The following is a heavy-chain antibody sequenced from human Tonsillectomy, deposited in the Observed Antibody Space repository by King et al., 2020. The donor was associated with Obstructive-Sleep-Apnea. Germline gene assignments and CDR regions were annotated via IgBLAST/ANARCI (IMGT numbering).Heavy chain of an antibody. J-gene: IGHJ6*02. D-gene: IGHD5-24*01. CDR3: AGVGGGYNLDFYYGMDV. Sequence: QVQLVESGAEVKKPGASVKVSCKASGYTFTNYGITWVRQAPGQGPEWMGWISAYKGNTNYAQKLQGRDTMTTDTSTSTAYMELRSLRSDDTAVYYCAGVGGGYNLDFYYGMDVWGQGTTVTVSS. CDR1: GYTFTNYG. CDR2: ISAYKGNT. V-gene: IGHV1-18*01.